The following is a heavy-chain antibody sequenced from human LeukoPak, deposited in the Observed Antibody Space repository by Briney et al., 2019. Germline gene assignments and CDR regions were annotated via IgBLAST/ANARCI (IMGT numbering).Heavy chain of an antibody. V-gene: IGHV1-46*01. J-gene: IGHJ4*02. CDR1: GYTFPNYH. CDR2: ISPNGDST. CDR3: AKDGGRWDFDY. D-gene: IGHD1-26*01. Sequence: GASVKVSCKSPGYTFPNYHFNWVRQAPGLGLQWMGIISPNGDSTTYAQKFQGRLTMTRDTSTNTDYMELTNLRSEDTAVYYCAKDGGRWDFDYWGQGTLVTVSS.